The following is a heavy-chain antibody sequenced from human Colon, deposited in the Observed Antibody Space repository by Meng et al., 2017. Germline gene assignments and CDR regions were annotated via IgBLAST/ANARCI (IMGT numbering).Heavy chain of an antibody. CDR1: GGPFTSGNF. J-gene: IGHJ4*02. CDR3: CGGIAGTGRPLYFDY. Sequence: QGQLQESGPGLVKPSGTRSLTCTVSGGPFTSGNFWGWVRQTPGKGLEWIGEIYDYGRTNYNPSLMSRVTISIDKSKSQFSLDLSSVIAADTAVYYCCGGIAGTGRPLYFDYWGQGTLVTVSS. V-gene: IGHV4-4*02. D-gene: IGHD1-14*01. CDR2: IYDYGRT.